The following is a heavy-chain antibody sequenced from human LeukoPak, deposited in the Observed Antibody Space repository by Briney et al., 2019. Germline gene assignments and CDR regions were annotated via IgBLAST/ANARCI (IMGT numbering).Heavy chain of an antibody. J-gene: IGHJ4*02. CDR3: ARDSYVSGKYTLDY. CDR2: ISYDGSNK. CDR1: GFTFSSYA. Sequence: GGSLRLSCAASGFTFSSYAMHWVRQAPGKGLEWVAVISYDGSNKYYADSVKGRFTISRDNSKNTLYLQMNSLRAEDTAVYYCARDSYVSGKYTLDYWGQGTLVTVSS. V-gene: IGHV3-30-3*01. D-gene: IGHD3-16*01.